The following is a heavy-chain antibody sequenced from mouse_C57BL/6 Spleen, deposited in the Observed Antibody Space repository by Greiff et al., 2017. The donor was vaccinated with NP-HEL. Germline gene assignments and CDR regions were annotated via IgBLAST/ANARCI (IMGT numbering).Heavy chain of an antibody. CDR1: GYSITSGYY. J-gene: IGHJ3*01. CDR2: ISYDGSN. Sequence: EVQLQESGPGLVKPSQSLSLTCSVTGYSITSGYYWNWIRQFPGNKLEWMGYISYDGSNNYNPSLKNRISITRDTSKNQFFLKLNSVTTEDTATYYCARDGDSQEQGFAYWGQGTLVTVSA. V-gene: IGHV3-6*01. D-gene: IGHD3-3*01. CDR3: ARDGDSQEQGFAY.